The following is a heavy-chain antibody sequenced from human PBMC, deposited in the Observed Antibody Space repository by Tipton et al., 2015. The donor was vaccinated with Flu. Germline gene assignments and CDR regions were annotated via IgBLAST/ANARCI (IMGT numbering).Heavy chain of an antibody. CDR2: SYTSGST. Sequence: TLSLTCTVSGGSISSYYWSWIRQPAGKGLEWIGRSYTSGSTNYNPSLKSRVTKSVDTSENQFSLKLTSVTAADTAVYYCARDRSTSYPYDAFDIWGQGTMVTVSS. CDR3: ARDRSTSYPYDAFDI. V-gene: IGHV4-4*07. D-gene: IGHD2-2*01. CDR1: GGSISSYY. J-gene: IGHJ3*02.